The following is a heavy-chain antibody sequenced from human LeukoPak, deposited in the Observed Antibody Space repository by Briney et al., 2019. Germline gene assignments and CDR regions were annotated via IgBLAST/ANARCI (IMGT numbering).Heavy chain of an antibody. CDR3: ARETDPYHFDY. CDR2: ISYDGSNK. V-gene: IGHV3-30-3*01. J-gene: IGHJ4*02. CDR1: GFTFSSYA. D-gene: IGHD2-2*02. Sequence: GGSLRLSCAASGFTFSSYAMHWVRQAPGKGLEWVAVISYDGSNKYYADSVKGRFTISRDNSKITLYLQMNSLRAEDTAVYYCARETDPYHFDYWGQGTLVTVSS.